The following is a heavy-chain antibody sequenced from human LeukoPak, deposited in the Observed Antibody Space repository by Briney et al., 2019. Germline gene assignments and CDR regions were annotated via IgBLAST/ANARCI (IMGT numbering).Heavy chain of an antibody. J-gene: IGHJ3*02. V-gene: IGHV4-34*01. CDR1: GGSFSGYY. CDR2: INHSGST. D-gene: IGHD3-22*01. Sequence: SETLSLTCAAYGGSFSGYYWSWIRQPPGKGLEWIGEINHSGSTNYNPSLKSRVTISVDTSKNQFSLKLSSVTAADTAVYYCARDGPYYYDSSGYYDAFDIWGQGTMVTVSS. CDR3: ARDGPYYYDSSGYYDAFDI.